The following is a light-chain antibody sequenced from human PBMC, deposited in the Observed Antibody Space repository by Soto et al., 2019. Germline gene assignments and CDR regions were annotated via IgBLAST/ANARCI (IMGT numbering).Light chain of an antibody. V-gene: IGKV1-33*01. CDR2: DAS. J-gene: IGKJ3*01. Sequence: DIQMTQSPSSLSASVGDRVTITCQASQDIDNSLNWYQQKPGKAPQLLIYDASHLETGVPSRFSGSGSRTDFSFTITCLQPEDIATYYCQQYDDLPLTFGPGTKVDIK. CDR1: QDIDNS. CDR3: QQYDDLPLT.